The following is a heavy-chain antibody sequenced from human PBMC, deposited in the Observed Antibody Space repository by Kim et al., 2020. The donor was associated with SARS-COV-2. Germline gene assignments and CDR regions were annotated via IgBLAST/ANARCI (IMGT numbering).Heavy chain of an antibody. CDR3: AKDIDFGSDFFGMDV. D-gene: IGHD3-10*01. CDR2: ISWKGGSI. CDR1: GFTFDDYA. Sequence: GGSLRLSCVVSGFTFDDYAMHWVRQAPGKGLEWVSGISWKGGSIGYADSVKGRFTISRDNAKNSLYLQMNSLRPEDTALYYCAKDIDFGSDFFGMDVWGQGTTVTVAS. J-gene: IGHJ6*02. V-gene: IGHV3-9*01.